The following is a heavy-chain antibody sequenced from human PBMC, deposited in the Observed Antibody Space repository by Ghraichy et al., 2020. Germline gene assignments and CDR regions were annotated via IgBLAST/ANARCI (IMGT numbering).Heavy chain of an antibody. J-gene: IGHJ4*02. CDR2: ISGSGGST. D-gene: IGHD6-19*01. V-gene: IGHV3-23*01. CDR3: AKAAVAGPHYFDY. Sequence: GESLNISCAASGFTFSSYAMSWVRQAPGKGLEWVSAISGSGGSTYYADSVKGRFTISRDNSKNTLYLQMNSLRAEDTAVYYCAKAAVAGPHYFDYWGQGTLVTVSS. CDR1: GFTFSSYA.